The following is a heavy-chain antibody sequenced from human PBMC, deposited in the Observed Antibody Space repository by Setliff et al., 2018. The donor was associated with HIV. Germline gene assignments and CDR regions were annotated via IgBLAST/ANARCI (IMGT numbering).Heavy chain of an antibody. CDR3: ARGATVTTSYYYGMDV. CDR2: ISSSSSTI. J-gene: IGHJ6*02. Sequence: PGGSLRLSCVASGFNFNSYSMNWVRQAPGKGLEWVSYISSSSSTIYYADSVKGRFTISRDNAKNSLYLQMNSLRAEDTAVYYCARGATVTTSYYYGMDVWGQGTTVTVSS. D-gene: IGHD4-4*01. CDR1: GFNFNSYS. V-gene: IGHV3-48*01.